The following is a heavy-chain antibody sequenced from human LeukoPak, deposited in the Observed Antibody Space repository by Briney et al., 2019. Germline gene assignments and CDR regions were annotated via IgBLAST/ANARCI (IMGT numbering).Heavy chain of an antibody. CDR2: ISWNSGSI. CDR1: GSTFDDYA. V-gene: IGHV3-9*01. CDR3: AKGPIAAAGVFDY. D-gene: IGHD6-13*01. J-gene: IGHJ4*02. Sequence: GGSLRLSCAASGSTFDDYAMHWVRQAPGKGLEWVSGISWNSGSIGYADSVKGRFTISRDNAKNSLYLQMNSLRAEDTALYYCAKGPIAAAGVFDYWGQGTLVTVSS.